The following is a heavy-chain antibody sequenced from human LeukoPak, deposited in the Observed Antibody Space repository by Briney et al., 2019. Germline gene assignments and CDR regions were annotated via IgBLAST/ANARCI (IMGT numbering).Heavy chain of an antibody. Sequence: SETLSLTCTVSGGSISSYYWGWIRQPAGKGLEWIGRIYTSGSTNYNPSLTSRVTMSVDTSKNQFSLKLSSVTAADTAVSYFAKITQFITLGGFIDWGRGPLVTVSS. CDR3: AKITQFITLGGFID. V-gene: IGHV4-4*07. D-gene: IGHD3-16*02. CDR1: GGSISSYY. CDR2: IYTSGST. J-gene: IGHJ4*02.